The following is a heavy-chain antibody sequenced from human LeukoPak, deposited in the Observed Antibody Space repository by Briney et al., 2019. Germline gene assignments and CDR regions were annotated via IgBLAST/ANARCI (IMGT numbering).Heavy chain of an antibody. CDR2: ISTYNGKT. J-gene: IGHJ4*02. V-gene: IGHV1-18*01. CDR1: DYTFTSFG. CDR3: ARDFGGIAVAGRTDIAAY. D-gene: IGHD6-13*01. Sequence: GASVKVSCKASDYTFTSFGISWVRQAPGQGLEWMGWISTYNGKTNYAQKLQGRVTMTTDTSTSTAYMELRSLRSDYTAVYYCARDFGGIAVAGRTDIAAYWVQGTLVTVSS.